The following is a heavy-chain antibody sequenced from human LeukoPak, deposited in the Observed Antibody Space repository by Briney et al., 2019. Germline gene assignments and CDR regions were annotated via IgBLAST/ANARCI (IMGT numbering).Heavy chain of an antibody. Sequence: GGSLRLSCAASGFTFSNYNMNWVRQAPGEGLEWVSYISSSSSTIFYADSVKGRFTISRDNAKNSLYLQMNSLRDEDTAVYYCARDRQRWLQLFDYWGQGTLVTVSS. D-gene: IGHD5-24*01. V-gene: IGHV3-48*02. CDR2: ISSSSSTI. CDR3: ARDRQRWLQLFDY. CDR1: GFTFSNYN. J-gene: IGHJ4*02.